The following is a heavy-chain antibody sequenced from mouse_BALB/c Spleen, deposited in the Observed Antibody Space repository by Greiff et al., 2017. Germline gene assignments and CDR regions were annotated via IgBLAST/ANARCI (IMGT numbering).Heavy chain of an antibody. V-gene: IGHV2-6-7*01. CDR1: GFSLTGYG. CDR2: IWGDGST. J-gene: IGHJ3*01. D-gene: IGHD3-1*01. CDR3: ARGDPYSSGYPWFAY. Sequence: VQRVESGPGLVAPSQSLSITCTVSGFSLTGYGVNWVRQPPGKGLEWLGMIWGDGSTDYNSALKSRLSISKDNSKSQVFLKMNSLQTDDTARYYCARGDPYSSGYPWFAYWGQGTLVTVSA.